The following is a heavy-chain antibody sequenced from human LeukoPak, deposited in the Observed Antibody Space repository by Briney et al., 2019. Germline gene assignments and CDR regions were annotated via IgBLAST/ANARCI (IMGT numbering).Heavy chain of an antibody. CDR2: ISGSGGST. Sequence: PGGSQRLSCAVSGFTFSSYAMSWVRQAPGKGLEWVSAISGSGGSTYYADSVKGRFTISRDNSKNTLYLQMNSLRAEDTAVYYCAKDEDYGSGTTPNYFDYWGQGTLVTVSS. D-gene: IGHD3-10*01. V-gene: IGHV3-23*01. CDR1: GFTFSSYA. CDR3: AKDEDYGSGTTPNYFDY. J-gene: IGHJ4*02.